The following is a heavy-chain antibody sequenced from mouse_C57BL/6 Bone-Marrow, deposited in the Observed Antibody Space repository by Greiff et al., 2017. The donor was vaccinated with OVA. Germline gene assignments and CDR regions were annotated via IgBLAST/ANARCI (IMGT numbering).Heavy chain of an antibody. CDR2: IDPSDSYT. CDR1: GYTFTSYW. V-gene: IGHV1-69*01. D-gene: IGHD1-1*01. J-gene: IGHJ3*01. CDR3: ARDGYYYGSSYPFAD. Sequence: QVQLKQPGAELVMPGASVKLSCKASGYTFTSYWMHWVKQRPGQGLEWIGEIDPSDSYTNYNQKFKGKSTLTVDKSSSTAYMQLSSLTSEDSEVYDCARDGYYYGSSYPFADWGQGTLVTVSA.